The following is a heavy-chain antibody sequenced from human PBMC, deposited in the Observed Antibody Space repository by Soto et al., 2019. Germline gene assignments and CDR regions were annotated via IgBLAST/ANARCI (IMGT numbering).Heavy chain of an antibody. J-gene: IGHJ4*02. CDR3: ARDHLGIAAGDFDL. CDR1: GSSFDTYN. D-gene: IGHD6-19*01. CDR2: ISSGRPDI. Sequence: GGSLRLSCAASGSSFDTYNMNWFRQAPGKGLEWVSSISSGRPDIFYADSVRGRFTISRDDAKKSLFLQMNSLRADDTAVYYCARDHLGIAAGDFDLWGQGTLVTVSS. V-gene: IGHV3-21*01.